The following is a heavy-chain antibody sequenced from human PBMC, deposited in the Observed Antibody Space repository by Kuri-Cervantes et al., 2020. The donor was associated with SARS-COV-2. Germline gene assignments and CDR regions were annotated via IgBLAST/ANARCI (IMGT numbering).Heavy chain of an antibody. CDR2: INPNSGGT. V-gene: IGHV1-2*06. CDR3: ARDADSSSWYPGAFDI. Sequence: ASVKVSCKASGYTFTGYYMHWVRQAPGQGLEWMGRINPNSGGTNYAQKFQGRVTMTRDTSISTAYMELSRLKSDDTAVYYCARDADSSSWYPGAFDIWGQGTMVIVSS. CDR1: GYTFTGYY. D-gene: IGHD6-13*01. J-gene: IGHJ3*02.